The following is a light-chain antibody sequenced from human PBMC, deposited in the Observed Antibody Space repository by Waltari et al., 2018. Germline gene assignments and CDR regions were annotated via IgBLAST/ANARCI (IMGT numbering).Light chain of an antibody. CDR2: RNN. J-gene: IGLJ3*02. Sequence: QTVLTQPPSASGTPGQRVTISCSGSSSNIGSNLVNWYQQLPGTAPKLPVYRNNQGPSGVPDRFSGSKSGTSASLAISGLQSEDEADYYCAAWDDSLSGKVFGGGTKLTVL. CDR1: SSNIGSNL. CDR3: AAWDDSLSGKV. V-gene: IGLV1-44*01.